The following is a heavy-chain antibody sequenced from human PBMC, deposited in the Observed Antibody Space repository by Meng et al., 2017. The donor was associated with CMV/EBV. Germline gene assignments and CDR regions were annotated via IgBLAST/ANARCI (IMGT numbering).Heavy chain of an antibody. CDR3: ARDSDGLGYAGDLYYYYGMDV. J-gene: IGHJ6*02. V-gene: IGHV6-1*01. D-gene: IGHD3-16*01. CDR2: IYYRSRWYN. Sequence: SCAISGDSVSSNSAAWNWSRQSPSRGLEWLGRIYYRSRWYNDYAASVKSRITINSDTSKNQFSLQLNSVTPEDTAVYYCARDSDGLGYAGDLYYYYGMDVWGQGTTVTVSS. CDR1: GDSVSSNSAA.